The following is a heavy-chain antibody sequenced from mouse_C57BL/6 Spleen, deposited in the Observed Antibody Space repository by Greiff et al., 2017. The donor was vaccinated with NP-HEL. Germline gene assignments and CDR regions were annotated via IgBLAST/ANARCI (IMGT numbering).Heavy chain of an antibody. Sequence: VQLKESGAELVRPGASVKLSCKASGYTFTDYYINWVKQRPGQGLEWIARIYPGSGNTYYNEKFKGKATLTAEKSSSTAYMQLSSLTSEDSAVYFGARGDRTGYFDFWGTGTTVTVSS. V-gene: IGHV1-76*01. CDR1: GYTFTDYY. D-gene: IGHD1-1*01. CDR2: IYPGSGNT. CDR3: ARGDRTGYFDF. J-gene: IGHJ1*03.